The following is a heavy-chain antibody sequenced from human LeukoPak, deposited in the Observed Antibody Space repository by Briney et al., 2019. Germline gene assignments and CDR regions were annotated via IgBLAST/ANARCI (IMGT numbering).Heavy chain of an antibody. CDR3: ARRGDILTDYAFDY. V-gene: IGHV4-38-2*01. Sequence: SETLPLTCGVSGYSISRGYYWAWIRQPPGKGLEWIGTIYHTGSTYYTPSLGSRVTISVDTSKNQFSLRLSSVTAADTAVYYCARRGDILTDYAFDYWGQGTLVSVSS. CDR1: GYSISRGYY. CDR2: IYHTGST. D-gene: IGHD3-9*01. J-gene: IGHJ4*02.